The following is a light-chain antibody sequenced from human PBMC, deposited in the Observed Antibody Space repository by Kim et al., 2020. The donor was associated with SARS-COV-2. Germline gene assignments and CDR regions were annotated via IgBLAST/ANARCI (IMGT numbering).Light chain of an antibody. CDR3: QSYDRSSVV. Sequence: GKTVTISCTGSSSSIASNYVQWYQQRPGSAPTTVIYEDTQRPSGVPDRFSGSIDSSSNSASLTISGLKTEDEADYYCQSYDRSSVVFGGGTQLTVL. V-gene: IGLV6-57*02. J-gene: IGLJ2*01. CDR1: SSSIASNY. CDR2: EDT.